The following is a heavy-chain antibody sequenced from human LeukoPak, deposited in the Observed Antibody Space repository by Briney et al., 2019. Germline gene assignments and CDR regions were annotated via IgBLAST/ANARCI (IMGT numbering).Heavy chain of an antibody. CDR1: GFTFSSYA. Sequence: GGSLRLSCAASGFTFSSYAMSWVRQAPGKGLEWVASIQQDGNEKYYVDSVKGRFTISKDNAKNLLYLQVNNLRAEDTAVYYCAREDHSKYEYWGQGTPVTVSS. CDR3: AREDHSKYEY. V-gene: IGHV3-7*01. J-gene: IGHJ4*02. CDR2: IQQDGNEK. D-gene: IGHD4-11*01.